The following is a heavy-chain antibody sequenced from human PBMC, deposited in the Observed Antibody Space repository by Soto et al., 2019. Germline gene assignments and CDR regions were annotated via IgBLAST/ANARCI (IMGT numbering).Heavy chain of an antibody. CDR2: IWYDGSNK. V-gene: IGHV3-33*01. Sequence: QVQLVESGGGVVQPGRSLRLSCAASGFTFSSYGMHWVRQAPGKGLEWVAVIWYDGSNKYYADSVKGRFTISRDNSKNTLYLQMNSLRAEDTAVYYCVRPNSIVATRRYYFDYWGQGTLVTVSS. CDR1: GFTFSSYG. J-gene: IGHJ4*02. D-gene: IGHD5-12*01. CDR3: VRPNSIVATRRYYFDY.